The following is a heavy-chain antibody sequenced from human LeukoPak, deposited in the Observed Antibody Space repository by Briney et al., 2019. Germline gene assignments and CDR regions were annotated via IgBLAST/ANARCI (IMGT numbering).Heavy chain of an antibody. J-gene: IGHJ4*02. Sequence: SETLSLTCAVYGGSFSDYYWTWIRQPPGKGLEWIGEINHSGSTNCNPSLKSRVTISLDTSKSQFSLKVRYVTAADTAVYYCARGLNDSWTGENYWGQGTLVTVSS. D-gene: IGHD3-3*01. CDR2: INHSGST. CDR3: ARGLNDSWTGENY. CDR1: GGSFSDYY. V-gene: IGHV4-34*01.